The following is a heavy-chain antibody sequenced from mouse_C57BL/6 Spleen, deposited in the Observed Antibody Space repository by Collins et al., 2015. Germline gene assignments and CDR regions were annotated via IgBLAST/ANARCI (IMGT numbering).Heavy chain of an antibody. CDR1: GYTFTSYT. D-gene: IGHD1-1*01. V-gene: IGHV1-4*01. CDR2: INPSSGYT. J-gene: IGHJ4*01. CDR3: ARWVIYYYGSSYVPYYAMDY. Sequence: QVQLQQSGAELARPGASVKMSCKASGYTFTSYTMHWVKQRPGQGLEWIGYINPSSGYTNYNQKFKDKATLTADKSSSTAYMQLSSLTSEDSAVYYCARWVIYYYGSSYVPYYAMDYWGQGTSVTVSS.